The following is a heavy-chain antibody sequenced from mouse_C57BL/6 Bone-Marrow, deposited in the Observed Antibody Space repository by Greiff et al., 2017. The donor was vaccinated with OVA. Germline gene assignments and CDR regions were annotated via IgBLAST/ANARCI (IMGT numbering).Heavy chain of an antibody. J-gene: IGHJ4*01. D-gene: IGHD1-1*01. CDR2: IWTGGGT. Sequence: QVQLKQSGPGLVAPSQSLSITCTVSGFSLTSYAISWVRQPPGKGLEWLGVIWTGGGTNYNSALKSRLSISKDNSKSQVFLKMNSLQTDDTARYYCARTYYGSEDYAMDYWGQGTSVTVSS. CDR3: ARTYYGSEDYAMDY. CDR1: GFSLTSYA. V-gene: IGHV2-9-1*01.